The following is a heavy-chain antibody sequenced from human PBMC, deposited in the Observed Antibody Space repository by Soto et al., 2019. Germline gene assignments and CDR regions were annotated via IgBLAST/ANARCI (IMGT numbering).Heavy chain of an antibody. CDR2: ISGSGGST. Sequence: EVQLLESGGGLVQPGGSLRLSCAASGFTFSSYAMSWVRQAPGKGLEWVSAISGSGGSTYYADSVKGRFTISRDNAKNSLDLQMNSLRAEDTAVYYCAKEGCSGGCCYPSYFYYYYMEGWGKGTSVTVSS. J-gene: IGHJ6*03. D-gene: IGHD2-15*01. CDR3: AKEGCSGGCCYPSYFYYYYMEG. V-gene: IGHV3-23*01. CDR1: GFTFSSYA.